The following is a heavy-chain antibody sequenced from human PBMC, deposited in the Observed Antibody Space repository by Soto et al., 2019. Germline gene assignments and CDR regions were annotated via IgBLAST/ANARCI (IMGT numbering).Heavy chain of an antibody. Sequence: QVQLQESGPGLVKPSQTLSLTCTVSGGSISSGGYYWSWIRQHPGKGLEWIGYIYYSGSTYYNPTLKAGITIALDTSKNQFSLKLSSVNAVDTAVYYCARYSFFGVVHQFDYWGQGTLVTVSS. CDR3: ARYSFFGVVHQFDY. J-gene: IGHJ4*02. CDR1: GGSISSGGYY. D-gene: IGHD3-3*01. V-gene: IGHV4-31*03. CDR2: IYYSGST.